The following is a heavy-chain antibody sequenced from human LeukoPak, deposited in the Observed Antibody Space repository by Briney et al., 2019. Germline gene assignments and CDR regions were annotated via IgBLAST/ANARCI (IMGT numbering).Heavy chain of an antibody. Sequence: RPSETLSLTCTVSGGSISSNTYYWGWIRQPPGKGLEWIGSIYYSGSTYYNPSLKSRVTISVDTSKNQFSLKLSSVTAADTAVYYCARVWNYGSGSYLASWVPLWARGYYFDYWGQGTLVTVSS. CDR1: GGSISSNTYY. CDR2: IYYSGST. D-gene: IGHD3-10*01. CDR3: ARVWNYGSGSYLASWVPLWARGYYFDY. V-gene: IGHV4-39*07. J-gene: IGHJ4*02.